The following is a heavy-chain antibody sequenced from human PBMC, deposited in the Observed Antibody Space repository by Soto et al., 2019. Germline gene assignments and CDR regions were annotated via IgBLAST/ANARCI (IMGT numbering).Heavy chain of an antibody. D-gene: IGHD3-22*01. V-gene: IGHV3-23*01. CDR1: GFTFSSYA. Sequence: GGSLRLSCAASGFTFSSYAMSWVRQAPGKGLEWVSAISGSGGSTYYADSVKGRFTISRDNSKNTLYLQMNSLRAEDTAVYYCAKDFGFVFEMYYYDSSGYYYFDYWGQGTLVTVSS. J-gene: IGHJ4*02. CDR3: AKDFGFVFEMYYYDSSGYYYFDY. CDR2: ISGSGGST.